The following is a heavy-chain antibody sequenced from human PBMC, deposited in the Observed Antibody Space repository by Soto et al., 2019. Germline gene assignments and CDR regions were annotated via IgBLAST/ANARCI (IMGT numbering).Heavy chain of an antibody. CDR1: GFTFRSYV. V-gene: IGHV3-30*19. D-gene: IGHD4-17*01. Sequence: QVQLVESGGGVVQPGTSLRVSCVGSGFTFRSYVMHWVRQAPGKGLEWVALTSYDGSDKYDDDSVRGRFTISRDNSRNTVDLQMDSLRLEDTALYYWARWGTTVGLDVWGQGTLVSVSS. CDR3: ARWGTTVGLDV. J-gene: IGHJ1*01. CDR2: TSYDGSDK.